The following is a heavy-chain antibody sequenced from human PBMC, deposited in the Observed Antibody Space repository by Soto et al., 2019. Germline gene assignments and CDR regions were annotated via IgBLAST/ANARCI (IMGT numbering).Heavy chain of an antibody. Sequence: GSLRLSCVVSGFSFSTSCRGWVRQAPGNGLEWVATINQDGSETHYVDSVKGRFTISRDSAMNSVSLQMNSLRAEDTAVYYCARDTLWNTAMGVFDHWGQGTLVTVSS. CDR3: ARDTLWNTAMGVFDH. D-gene: IGHD5-18*01. J-gene: IGHJ4*02. V-gene: IGHV3-7*03. CDR2: INQDGSET. CDR1: GFSFSTSC.